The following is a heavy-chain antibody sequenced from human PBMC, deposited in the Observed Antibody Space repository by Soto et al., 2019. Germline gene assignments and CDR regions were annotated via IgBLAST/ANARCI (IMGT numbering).Heavy chain of an antibody. J-gene: IGHJ4*02. V-gene: IGHV4-59*01. CDR2: IYYSGST. Sequence: QVQLQESGPGLVKPSETLSLTCTVSGGSISSYYWSWIRQPPGKGLEWIGYIYYSGSTNYNPSLKSRVTISGDRSKNQFYRKLSSVTAADTAVYYCARLSRDLAATSYYFDYWGQGTLVTVSS. CDR1: GGSISSYY. D-gene: IGHD3-3*01. CDR3: ARLSRDLAATSYYFDY.